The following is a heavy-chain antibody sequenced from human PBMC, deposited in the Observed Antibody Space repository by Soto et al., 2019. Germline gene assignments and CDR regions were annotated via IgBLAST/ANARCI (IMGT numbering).Heavy chain of an antibody. CDR1: GFTLTRYS. CDR2: ISSTTNYI. J-gene: IGHJ4*02. V-gene: IGHV3-21*01. CDR3: ARESEDLTSNFDY. Sequence: PGRSLRLSCAASGFTLTRYSMNWVRQAPGKGLEWVSSISSTTNYIYYADSMKGRFTVSRDNAKNSVYLEMNSLSAEDTAVYYCARESEDLTSNFDYWGQGTLVTVSS.